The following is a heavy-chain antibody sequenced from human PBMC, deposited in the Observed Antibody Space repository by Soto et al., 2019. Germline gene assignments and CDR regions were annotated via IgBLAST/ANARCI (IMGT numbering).Heavy chain of an antibody. CDR2: ISSSSSYI. V-gene: IGHV3-21*01. CDR3: ASARGYYGPGQYYYGMDV. CDR1: GFTFSSYS. Sequence: EVQLVESGGGLVKPGGSLRLSCAASGFTFSSYSMNWVRQAPGKGLEWVSSISSSSSYIYYADSVKGRFTISRDNAKKSLYLQMNSLGAEDTAGYYCASARGYYGPGQYYYGMDVWGQGTTVTVSS. J-gene: IGHJ6*02. D-gene: IGHD3-10*01.